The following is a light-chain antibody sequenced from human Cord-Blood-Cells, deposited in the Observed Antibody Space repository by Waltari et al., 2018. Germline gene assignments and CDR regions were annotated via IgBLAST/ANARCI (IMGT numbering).Light chain of an antibody. Sequence: DIQITQSPSSLSAFVGSRVTITCRASQNISSYLNWYQQKPRKAPNQLIYAASSLQSGVPSRFSGSGSATDVTLTISSLQPEDFSTYYCQQSYSTPPTFGGGTKVEIK. CDR2: AAS. CDR1: QNISSY. V-gene: IGKV1-39*01. J-gene: IGKJ4*01. CDR3: QQSYSTPPT.